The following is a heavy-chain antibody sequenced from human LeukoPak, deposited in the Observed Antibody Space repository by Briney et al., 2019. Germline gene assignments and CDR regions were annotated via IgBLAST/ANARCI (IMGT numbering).Heavy chain of an antibody. V-gene: IGHV1-8*01. CDR2: MNPNSGNT. D-gene: IGHD6-13*01. J-gene: IGHJ6*02. CDR1: GYTFTSYD. Sequence: WASVKVSCKASGYTFTSYDINWVRQATGQGLEWMGWMNPNSGNTGYAQKFQGRVTMTRNTSISTAYMELSSLRSEDTAVYYCAREIDDSGAAGIGYYCYGMDVWGQGTTVTVSS. CDR3: AREIDDSGAAGIGYYCYGMDV.